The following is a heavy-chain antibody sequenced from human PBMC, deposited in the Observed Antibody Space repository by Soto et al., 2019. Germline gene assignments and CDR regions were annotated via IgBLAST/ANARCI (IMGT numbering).Heavy chain of an antibody. V-gene: IGHV1-8*01. D-gene: IGHD6-13*01. CDR2: INPNSGNT. CDR1: GYTFTSYD. CDR3: ASHNSTTWYYFDY. J-gene: IGHJ4*02. Sequence: GASVKVSCKASGYTFTSYDINWVRQATGQGLEWMGWINPNSGNTGYAQKFQGRVTMTRNTSISTAYMVLSSLTSEDTAVYYCASHNSTTWYYFDYWGQGTMGTVSS.